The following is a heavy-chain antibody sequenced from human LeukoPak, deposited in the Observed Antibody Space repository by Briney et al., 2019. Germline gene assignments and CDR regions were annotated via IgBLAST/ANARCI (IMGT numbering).Heavy chain of an antibody. V-gene: IGHV3-23*01. CDR2: ISGSGGST. D-gene: IGHD5-24*01. J-gene: IGHJ1*01. CDR3: ASNNGYTRAEYFQH. CDR1: GFTFSSYA. Sequence: PGGSLRLSCAASGFTFSSYAMSWVRQAPGKGLEWVSAISGSGGSTYYADSVKGRFTISRDNSKNTLYLQMNSLRAEDTAVYYCASNNGYTRAEYFQHWGQGTLVTVSS.